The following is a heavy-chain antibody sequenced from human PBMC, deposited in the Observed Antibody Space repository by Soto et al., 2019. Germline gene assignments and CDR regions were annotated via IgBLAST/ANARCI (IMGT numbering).Heavy chain of an antibody. Sequence: EVQLLESGGGLVQPGGSLRLSCAASGFTFSNYAMTWVRQAPGKGLEWVSTISASGADTYYADSVKGRFTISRDNSKNTLYLQMNRLRAADTAVYYCAKTFYSGSGGRAMGDSWGQGTLVTVSS. CDR2: ISASGADT. CDR3: AKTFYSGSGGRAMGDS. V-gene: IGHV3-23*01. J-gene: IGHJ4*02. CDR1: GFTFSNYA. D-gene: IGHD3-10*01.